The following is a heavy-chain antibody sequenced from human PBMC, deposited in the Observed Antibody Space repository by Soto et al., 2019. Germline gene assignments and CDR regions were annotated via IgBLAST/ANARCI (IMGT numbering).Heavy chain of an antibody. Sequence: GASVKVSCKASGGSFSSFGISWVRQAPGLGLEWMGGIIPVFGRPNYAQRFRGRLTITADESTNTVYLELIDLRSEDTAVYYCAREGSGYNLWGQGTQVTVSS. D-gene: IGHD5-12*01. CDR1: GGSFSSFG. V-gene: IGHV1-69*13. CDR2: IIPVFGRP. J-gene: IGHJ1*01. CDR3: AREGSGYNL.